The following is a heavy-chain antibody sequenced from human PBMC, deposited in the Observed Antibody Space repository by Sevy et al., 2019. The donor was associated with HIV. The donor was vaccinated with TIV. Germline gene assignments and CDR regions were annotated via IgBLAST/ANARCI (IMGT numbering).Heavy chain of an antibody. J-gene: IGHJ4*02. D-gene: IGHD6-25*01. CDR1: GFRFNYHN. V-gene: IGHV3-48*02. CDR2: ISNSGSTT. Sequence: GGSLRLSCAASGFRFNYHNMNWVRQAPGKGLEWISYISNSGSTTYLADSVRGRFTYSRDNAKNSLFLEMDNLTDEDTAVYYCAREGNRERQTIPLDSWGRGIQVTVSS. CDR3: AREGNRERQTIPLDS.